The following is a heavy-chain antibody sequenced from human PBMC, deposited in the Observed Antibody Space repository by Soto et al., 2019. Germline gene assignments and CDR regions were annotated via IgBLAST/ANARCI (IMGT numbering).Heavy chain of an antibody. Sequence: PSETLSLTCTVSGGFIRSGVYHWSWIRQHPGNGLEWIGYIYYSGSTYYNQSLKSRVIISVDTSKNQFSLKLSSVAAADTAVYYCARTGDGRTNNWFDPWGQGTLVTVSS. CDR2: IYYSGST. V-gene: IGHV4-31*03. CDR1: GGFIRSGVYH. CDR3: ARTGDGRTNNWFDP. D-gene: IGHD7-27*01. J-gene: IGHJ5*02.